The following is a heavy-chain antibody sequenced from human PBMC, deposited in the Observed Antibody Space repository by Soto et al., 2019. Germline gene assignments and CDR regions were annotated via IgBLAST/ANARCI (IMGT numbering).Heavy chain of an antibody. CDR2: IIAYNGNT. D-gene: IGHD3-3*01. J-gene: IGHJ6*02. V-gene: IGHV1-18*04. Sequence: ASVKFSCKASGYTFTSYGISWVRQAPGQGLEWMGWIIAYNGNTNYAQKLQGRVTMTTDTSTSTAYMELRSLRSDDTAVYYCARARRLLEWLLPQDYYCYGMDVWGQGTTVTVSS. CDR1: GYTFTSYG. CDR3: ARARRLLEWLLPQDYYCYGMDV.